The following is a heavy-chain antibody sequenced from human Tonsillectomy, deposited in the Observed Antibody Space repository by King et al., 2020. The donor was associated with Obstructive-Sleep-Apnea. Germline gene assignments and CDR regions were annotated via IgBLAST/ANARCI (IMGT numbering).Heavy chain of an antibody. CDR2: IGTAGDP. Sequence: VQLVESGGGLVQPGGSLRLSCAASGFTFSSYDMHWVRQATGKGLEWVSAIGTAGDPYYPGSVKGRFTISRENAKNSLYIQMNSLRAGDTAVYYCASGGYCSGGSCYFGRVTLYFDLWGRGTLVTVSS. CDR1: GFTFSSYD. D-gene: IGHD2-15*01. V-gene: IGHV3-13*05. J-gene: IGHJ2*01. CDR3: ASGGYCSGGSCYFGRVTLYFDL.